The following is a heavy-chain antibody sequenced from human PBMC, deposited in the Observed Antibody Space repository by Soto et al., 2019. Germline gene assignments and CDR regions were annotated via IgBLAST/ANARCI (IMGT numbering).Heavy chain of an antibody. D-gene: IGHD2-15*01. J-gene: IGHJ4*02. Sequence: SVTVSCKASGGAFSSYAISWVRQAPVQGLEWMGGIIPIFGTANYAQKYRGRVAITADEWTSTAYMELSILSPDDTAEYYCASVRLVAANPYCFDDWGQGALVTVSS. CDR3: ASVRLVAANPYCFDD. V-gene: IGHV1-69*13. CDR2: IIPIFGTA. CDR1: GGAFSSYA.